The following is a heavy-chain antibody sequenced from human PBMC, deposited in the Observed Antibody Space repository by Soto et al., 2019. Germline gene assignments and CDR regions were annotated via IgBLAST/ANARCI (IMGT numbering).Heavy chain of an antibody. CDR2: ISYSGAT. V-gene: IGHV4-59*08. J-gene: IGHJ3*02. CDR1: GASISGYH. D-gene: IGHD3-16*01. CDR3: ARQDYDYVWGRVNAFDI. Sequence: SDTLSLTCTVSGASISGYHWSWIRQFPGKGLECLGYISYSGATNYNPSLKSRVTMSIDTSKNQFSLQLNSVTAAGTAVYYCARQDYDYVWGRVNAFDIWGQGTMVTVSS.